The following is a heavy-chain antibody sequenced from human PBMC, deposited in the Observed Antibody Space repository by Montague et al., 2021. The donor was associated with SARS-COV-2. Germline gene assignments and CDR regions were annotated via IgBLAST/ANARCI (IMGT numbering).Heavy chain of an antibody. CDR3: SRSGGMIRGVVDF. J-gene: IGHJ4*02. V-gene: IGHV3-20*01. CDR2: ISRTGDRT. D-gene: IGHD3-10*01. CDR1: GFTFDDYG. Sequence: SLRLSCAASGFTFDDYGMSWVRQAPGKGLEWVSGISRTGDRTAYGDSVKGRFTISRDNAKNSLYLQMNSLRVEDTALYHCSRSGGMIRGVVDFWGQGILVSVSS.